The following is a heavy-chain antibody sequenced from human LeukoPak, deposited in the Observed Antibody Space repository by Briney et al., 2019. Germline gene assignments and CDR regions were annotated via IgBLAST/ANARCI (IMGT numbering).Heavy chain of an antibody. D-gene: IGHD3-9*01. J-gene: IGHJ4*02. CDR1: GFPFSNYA. CDR3: ARNFDILTAYFVDY. Sequence: GGSLRLSCTASGFPFSNYAMSWVRQAPGKGLEWVSAISGSGSSTYYADSVKGRFTVSRDNSKNALYLQMNSLRAEDTAVYFCARNFDILTAYFVDYWGQGTLVTVSS. CDR2: ISGSGSST. V-gene: IGHV3-23*01.